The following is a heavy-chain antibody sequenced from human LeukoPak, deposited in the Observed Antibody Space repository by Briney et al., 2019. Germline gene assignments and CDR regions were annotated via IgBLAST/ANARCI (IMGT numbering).Heavy chain of an antibody. D-gene: IGHD6-13*01. J-gene: IGHJ4*02. CDR1: GFTFSSYS. CDR2: ISGSGGST. CDR3: AKAGTGYSSSWYYFDY. Sequence: GGSLRLSCAASGFTFSSYSMNWVRQAPGKGLEWVSAISGSGGSTYYADSVKGRFTISRDNSKNTLYLQMNSLRAEDTAVYYCAKAGTGYSSSWYYFDYWGQGTLVTVSS. V-gene: IGHV3-23*01.